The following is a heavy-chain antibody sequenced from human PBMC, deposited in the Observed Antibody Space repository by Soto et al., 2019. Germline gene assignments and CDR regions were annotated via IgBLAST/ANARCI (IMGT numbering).Heavy chain of an antibody. CDR3: TTLHEYIVVVVAASMDV. CDR1: GFTFSNAW. Sequence: EVQLVESGGGLVKPGGSLRLSCAASGFTFSNAWMSWVRQAPGKGLEWVGRIKSKTDGGTTDYAAPVKGRFTISRDDSKNTLYLQMNSLKTEDTAVYYCTTLHEYIVVVVAASMDVWGKGTTVTVSS. D-gene: IGHD2-15*01. J-gene: IGHJ6*03. CDR2: IKSKTDGGTT. V-gene: IGHV3-15*01.